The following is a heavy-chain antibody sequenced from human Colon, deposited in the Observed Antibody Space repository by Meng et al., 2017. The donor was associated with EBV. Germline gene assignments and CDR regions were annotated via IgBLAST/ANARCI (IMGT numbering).Heavy chain of an antibody. D-gene: IGHD3-10*01. CDR1: GDSITSGDYS. CDR2: IYHGVNI. V-gene: IGHV4-30-2*06. Sequence: KEHGSGLVWPSQTLSLTCAFSGDSITSGDYSWTWIRQSPGKGLEWIGYIYHGVNIYYTPSLRSRVTISVDKSRNQFSLKLTSVSAADTAVYYCVRDTRRGGGWFDPWGQGTLVTVSS. J-gene: IGHJ5*02. CDR3: VRDTRRGGGWFDP.